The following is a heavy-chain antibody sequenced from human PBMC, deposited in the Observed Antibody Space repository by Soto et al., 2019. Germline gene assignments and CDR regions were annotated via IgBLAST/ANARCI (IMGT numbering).Heavy chain of an antibody. J-gene: IGHJ1*01. CDR2: ISGSGGST. CDR1: GFTLSSYA. CDR3: AKDQGPYCSGGSCYSWLH. V-gene: IGHV3-23*01. D-gene: IGHD2-15*01. Sequence: PGGSLRLSCAASGFTLSSYAMSWVRQAPGKGLEWVSAISGSGGSTYYADSVKGRFTISRDNSKNTLYLQMNSLRAEDTAVYYCAKDQGPYCSGGSCYSWLHWGQGTLVTVSS.